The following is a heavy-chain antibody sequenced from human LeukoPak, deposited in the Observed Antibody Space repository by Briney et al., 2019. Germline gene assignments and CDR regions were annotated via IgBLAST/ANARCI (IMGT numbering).Heavy chain of an antibody. J-gene: IGHJ4*02. V-gene: IGHV3-7*03. D-gene: IGHD2-2*01. CDR3: ARAGTTRGFQY. CDR1: GFTFSNNL. Sequence: PGGSLSLSCAASGFTFSNNLMSWVRQAPGKGLECVANIKEDGSEKYYVDSVKGRFTISRDNANNSLSLQMNSLRAEDTAVYYCARAGTTRGFQYWGQGTLVTVSS. CDR2: IKEDGSEK.